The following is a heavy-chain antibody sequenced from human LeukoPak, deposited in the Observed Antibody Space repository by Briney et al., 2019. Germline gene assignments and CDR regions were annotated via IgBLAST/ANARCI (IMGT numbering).Heavy chain of an antibody. CDR1: GVSINSHY. CDR2: GHYSGTT. J-gene: IGHJ4*02. CDR3: ARHGTGTGYLLDY. Sequence: SETLSLTCTVSGVSINSHYWSWIRQSPGKGLEWIAYGHYSGTTNYNPSLKSRVTISLDTSKNQFSLKLTSVSAADTAMYYCARHGTGTGYLLDYWGVGTLVTVSS. V-gene: IGHV4-59*08. D-gene: IGHD3/OR15-3a*01.